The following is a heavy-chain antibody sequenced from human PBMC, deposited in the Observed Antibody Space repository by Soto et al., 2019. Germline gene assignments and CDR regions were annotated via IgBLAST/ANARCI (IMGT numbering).Heavy chain of an antibody. CDR2: ISAHHGNT. J-gene: IGHJ4*02. V-gene: IGHV1-18*01. D-gene: IGHD6-6*01. CDR1: GYAFTTYG. Sequence: QVHLVQSGAEVKKPGASVKVSCKGSGYAFTTYGITWVRQAPGQGLEWMGWISAHHGNTNYAQKLQGRVTVTRDTSTRTPYMALRSLRSDDTAVYDCARGRDGDYWGPGAVVTVPS. CDR3: ARGRDGDY.